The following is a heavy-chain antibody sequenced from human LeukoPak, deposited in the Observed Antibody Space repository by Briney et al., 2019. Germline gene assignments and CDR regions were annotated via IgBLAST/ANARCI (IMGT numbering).Heavy chain of an antibody. J-gene: IGHJ5*02. V-gene: IGHV3-23*01. Sequence: GGSLRLSCAASGFTFSNYDMSWPRQAPGQGLEWVSSISDSGGSTYYADSVKGRFTISRDNSKNTLYLQMTNLRAADTAVYYCAKDLSRAVAADWFDPWDQGSLVTVSS. CDR2: ISDSGGST. CDR1: GFTFSNYD. CDR3: AKDLSRAVAADWFDP. D-gene: IGHD6-19*01.